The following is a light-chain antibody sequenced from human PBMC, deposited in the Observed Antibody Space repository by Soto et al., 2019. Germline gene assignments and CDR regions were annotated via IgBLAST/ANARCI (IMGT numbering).Light chain of an antibody. CDR3: QQYNDWPLT. Sequence: EIVMTQSRITLSVSPGQRSTLPCRASQSVRSNLAWYQQKPGQAPSLLIYGAFTRATGIPARFSGTGYGTEFNLTIGSLQPEDFALYYCQQYNDWPLTFGQGTKVDIK. J-gene: IGKJ1*01. CDR1: QSVRSN. V-gene: IGKV3-15*01. CDR2: GAF.